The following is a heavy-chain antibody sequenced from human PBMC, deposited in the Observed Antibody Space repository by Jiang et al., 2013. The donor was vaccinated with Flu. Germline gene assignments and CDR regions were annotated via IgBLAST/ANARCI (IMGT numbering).Heavy chain of an antibody. J-gene: IGHJ4*02. CDR2: LLQWEH. V-gene: IGHV4-59*08. CDR3: ARHQDSWTFYPFDH. CDR1: GGSISSYY. Sequence: GPGLVKPSETLSLTCTVSGGSISSYYWSWIRQPPREGTGVDWVYLLQWEHQLQPLPQESSHHFRGHVQHQFSLKLSSLTAADTAVYYCARHQDSWTFYPFDHWGQGTLVTV. D-gene: IGHD2/OR15-2a*01.